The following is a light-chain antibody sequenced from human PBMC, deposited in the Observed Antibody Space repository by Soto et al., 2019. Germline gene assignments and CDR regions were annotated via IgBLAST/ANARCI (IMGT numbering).Light chain of an antibody. CDR2: EVT. CDR1: SSDVGGYNY. Sequence: QSVLTQPPSASGSPGQSVTISCTGTSSDVGGYNYVSWYQQHPGKAPKFMLYEVTKPPSGVPDRFSGSKSGNTGSLTVSGLQAEDEADDYCSSYAGSNNFVVFGGGTKLTVL. J-gene: IGLJ2*01. CDR3: SSYAGSNNFVV. V-gene: IGLV2-8*01.